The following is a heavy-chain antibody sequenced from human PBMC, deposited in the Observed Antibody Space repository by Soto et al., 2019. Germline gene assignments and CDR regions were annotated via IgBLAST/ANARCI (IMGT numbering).Heavy chain of an antibody. D-gene: IGHD2-15*01. CDR2: IIPILGIA. J-gene: IGHJ4*02. CDR1: GGTFSSYT. V-gene: IGHV1-69*02. Sequence: QVQLVQSGAEVQKPGSSVKVSCKASGGTFSSYTISWVRQAPGQGLEWMGRIIPILGIANYAQKFQGRVTITADKSTSTAYMELSSLRSEDTAVYYCAPSPGGYCSGGSCYPNWGQGTLVTVSS. CDR3: APSPGGYCSGGSCYPN.